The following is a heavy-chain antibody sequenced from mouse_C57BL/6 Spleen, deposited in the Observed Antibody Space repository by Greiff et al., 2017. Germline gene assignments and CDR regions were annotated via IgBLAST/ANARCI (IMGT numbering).Heavy chain of an antibody. V-gene: IGHV1-72*01. J-gene: IGHJ1*03. CDR2: IDPNSGGT. CDR1: GYTFTSYW. D-gene: IGHD1-1*01. Sequence: VQLQQPGAELVKPGASVKLSCKASGYTFTSYWMHWVKQRPGRGLEWIGRIDPNSGGTKYNEKFQSKATLTVDKPSSTAYMQLSSLTSEDSAVYCCARSYGSSRWYFDVWGTGTTVTVSS. CDR3: ARSYGSSRWYFDV.